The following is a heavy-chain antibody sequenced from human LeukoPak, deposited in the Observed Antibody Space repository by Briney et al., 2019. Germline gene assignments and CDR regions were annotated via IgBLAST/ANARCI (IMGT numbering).Heavy chain of an antibody. CDR1: GYTFTSYG. CDR2: ISAYNGNT. CDR3: AGDLHPSWLDEGDAFDI. Sequence: ASVKVSCKASGYTFTSYGISWVRQAPGQGLEWMGWISAYNGNTKHAQKLQGRVTMTTDTSTSTAYMELRSLRSDDTAVYYWAGDLHPSWLDEGDAFDIWGQGTMVTVSS. V-gene: IGHV1-18*01. D-gene: IGHD5-12*01. J-gene: IGHJ3*02.